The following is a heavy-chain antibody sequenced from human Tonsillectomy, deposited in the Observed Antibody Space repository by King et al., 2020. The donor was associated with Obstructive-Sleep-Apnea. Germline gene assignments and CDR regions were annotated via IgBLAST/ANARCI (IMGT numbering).Heavy chain of an antibody. Sequence: VQLVQSGTEVKKPGASVKVSCKVSGYTLTELSMHWLRQAPGKGLEWMGGFDPVDGETIYAQKCQGRVTMTEATYTDTAYMELSSLRSEDTAVYYCATDQTYSSHRALHYWGQGTLVTVSS. CDR2: FDPVDGET. CDR1: GYTLTELS. J-gene: IGHJ4*02. CDR3: ATDQTYSSHRALHY. V-gene: IGHV1-24*01. D-gene: IGHD6-13*01.